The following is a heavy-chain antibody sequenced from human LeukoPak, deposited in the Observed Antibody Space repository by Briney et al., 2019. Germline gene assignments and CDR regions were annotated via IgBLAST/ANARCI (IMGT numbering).Heavy chain of an antibody. J-gene: IGHJ5*02. V-gene: IGHV1-69*13. D-gene: IGHD6-13*01. CDR2: IIPIFGTA. CDR1: GYSFTTYG. Sequence: GASVKVSCKASGYSFTTYGMNWVRQAPGQGLEWMGGIIPIFGTANNAQKFQGRVTITADESTSTAYMELSSLRSEDTAVYYCASQMRIAAAGNSRVLAWFDPWGQGTLVTVSS. CDR3: ASQMRIAAAGNSRVLAWFDP.